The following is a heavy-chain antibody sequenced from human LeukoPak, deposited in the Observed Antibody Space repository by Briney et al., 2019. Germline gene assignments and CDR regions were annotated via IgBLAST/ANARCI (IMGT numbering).Heavy chain of an antibody. V-gene: IGHV3-33*01. Sequence: GRSLRLSCAASGFTFSSYGMHWVRQAPGKGLEWVAVIWYDGSNKYYADSVKGRFTISRDNSKNTLYLQMNSLRAEDTAVYYCARDEARYYYGSGSYYTDYWGQGTLVTVSS. CDR3: ARDEARYYYGSGSYYTDY. D-gene: IGHD3-10*01. CDR2: IWYDGSNK. CDR1: GFTFSSYG. J-gene: IGHJ4*02.